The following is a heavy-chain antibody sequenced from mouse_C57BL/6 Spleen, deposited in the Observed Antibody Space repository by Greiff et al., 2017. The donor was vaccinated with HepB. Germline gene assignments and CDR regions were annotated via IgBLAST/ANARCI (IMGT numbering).Heavy chain of an antibody. CDR1: GYTFTSYW. J-gene: IGHJ2*01. Sequence: KESCKASGYTFTSYWMHWVKQRPGRGLEWIGRIDPNSGGTKYNEKFKSKATLTVDKPSSTAYMQLSSLTSEDSAVYYCASHYYGSSHYFDYWGQGTTLTVSS. CDR3: ASHYYGSSHYFDY. CDR2: IDPNSGGT. V-gene: IGHV1-72*01. D-gene: IGHD1-1*01.